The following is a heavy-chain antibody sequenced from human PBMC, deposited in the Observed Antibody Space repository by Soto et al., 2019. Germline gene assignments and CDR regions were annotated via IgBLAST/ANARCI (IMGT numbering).Heavy chain of an antibody. Sequence: QVQLVQSGSEEQKPGASVKVSCKASGYTCPSYTMHWVRPAPGQSLAWIGWINAGNGNPKYSQKFQGRVTITRDTSASTAYMDLSSLRSEDTAVYYCANSYSVYDYHYYYSMDIWGQGATGTGSS. V-gene: IGHV1-3*05. J-gene: IGHJ6*02. CDR3: ANSYSVYDYHYYYSMDI. CDR1: GYTCPSYT. CDR2: INAGNGNP. D-gene: IGHD5-12*01.